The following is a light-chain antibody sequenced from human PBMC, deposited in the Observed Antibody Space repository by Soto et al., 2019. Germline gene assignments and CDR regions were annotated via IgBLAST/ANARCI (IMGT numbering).Light chain of an antibody. CDR2: DVS. V-gene: IGLV2-14*01. J-gene: IGLJ2*01. Sequence: QSALTQPASVSGSPGQSITISCTGTNSDVGDYNYVSWYQQHPGKAPKLMIYDVSDRPSGVSNRFSGSKSGNTASLTISGLQAEDEADYYCSSYTSSSLVVFGGGTKVTVL. CDR3: SSYTSSSLVV. CDR1: NSDVGDYNY.